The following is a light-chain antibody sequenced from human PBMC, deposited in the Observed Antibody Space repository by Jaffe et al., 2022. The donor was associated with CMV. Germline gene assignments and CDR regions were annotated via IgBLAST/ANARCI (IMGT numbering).Light chain of an antibody. CDR2: GAS. CDR3: QQYGSSPRMYT. J-gene: IGKJ2*01. CDR1: QSVSSNY. V-gene: IGKV3-20*01. Sequence: EIVLTQSPGTLSLYPGERATLSCRASQSVSSNYIAWFQQKPGQAPRILIYGASFRATGTPDRFSGSGSGTDFTLTISRLEPEDFAVYYCQQYGSSPRMYTFGQGTKLEVK.